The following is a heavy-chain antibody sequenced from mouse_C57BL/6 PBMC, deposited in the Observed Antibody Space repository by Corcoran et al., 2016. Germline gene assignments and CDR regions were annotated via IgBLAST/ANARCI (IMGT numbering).Heavy chain of an antibody. CDR1: GYTFTTYG. Sequence: QIQLVQSGPELKKPGETVKISCKASGYTFTTYGMSWVKQAPGKGLKWMGCINTYSGVPTYADDFKGRFAFSLETSASTAYLQINNLKNEDTATYFWARDYYGRDWYFDVWGTGTTVTVSS. D-gene: IGHD1-1*01. J-gene: IGHJ1*03. V-gene: IGHV9-3*01. CDR3: ARDYYGRDWYFDV. CDR2: INTYSGVP.